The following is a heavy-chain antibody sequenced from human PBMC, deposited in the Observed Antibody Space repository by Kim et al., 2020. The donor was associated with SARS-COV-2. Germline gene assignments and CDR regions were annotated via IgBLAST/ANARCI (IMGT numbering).Heavy chain of an antibody. V-gene: IGHV4-34*01. CDR1: GGSFSGYY. CDR2: INHSGST. J-gene: IGHJ6*01. D-gene: IGHD4-17*01. CDR3: ARGWYYGGNSGFGYYGMDV. Sequence: SETLSLTCAVYGGSFSGYYWSWIRQPPGKGLEWIGEINHSGSTNYNPSLKSRVTISVDTSKNQFSLKLSSVTAADTAVYYCARGWYYGGNSGFGYYGMDV.